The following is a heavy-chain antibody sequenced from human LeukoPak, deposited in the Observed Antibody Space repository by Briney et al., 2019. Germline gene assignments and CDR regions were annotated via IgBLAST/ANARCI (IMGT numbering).Heavy chain of an antibody. J-gene: IGHJ4*02. D-gene: IGHD1-26*01. Sequence: SETLSLTCTVSGGSITNYYWSWIRQPPGKGLEWIGYIYHSGSTYYNPSLKSRVTISVDRSKNQFSLKLSSVTAADTAVYYCARDVGGSYDYWGQGTLVTVSS. CDR2: IYHSGST. V-gene: IGHV4-59*12. CDR1: GGSITNYY. CDR3: ARDVGGSYDY.